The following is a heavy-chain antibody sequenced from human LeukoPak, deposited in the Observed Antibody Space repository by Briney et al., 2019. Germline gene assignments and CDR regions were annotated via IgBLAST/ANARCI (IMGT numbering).Heavy chain of an antibody. CDR2: IYTSGST. Sequence: DPSETLSLTCTVSGGSISSYYWSWIRQPPGKGLEWIGYIYTSGSTNYNPSLKSRVTISVDTSKNQFSLKLSSVTAADTAVYYCARYYIDWFDPWGQGTLVTVSS. V-gene: IGHV4-4*09. CDR1: GGSISSYY. CDR3: ARYYIDWFDP. J-gene: IGHJ5*02. D-gene: IGHD3-10*01.